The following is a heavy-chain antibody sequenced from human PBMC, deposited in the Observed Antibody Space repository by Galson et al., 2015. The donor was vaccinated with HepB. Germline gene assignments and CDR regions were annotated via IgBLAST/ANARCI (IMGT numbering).Heavy chain of an antibody. Sequence: SLRLSCAASGFTFTNYAMHWVRQAPGKGLEWVAILSHDGSSKYYADSVKGRFTVSRDNSKNTLYLQMNSLRAEDTAVYYCARGVYSSSCCDPWGQGTLVTVSS. J-gene: IGHJ5*02. CDR3: ARGVYSSSCCDP. D-gene: IGHD6-13*01. V-gene: IGHV3-30*04. CDR1: GFTFTNYA. CDR2: LSHDGSSK.